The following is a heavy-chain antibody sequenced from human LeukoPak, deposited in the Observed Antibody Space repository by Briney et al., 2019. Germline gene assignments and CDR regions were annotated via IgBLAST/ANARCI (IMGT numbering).Heavy chain of an antibody. V-gene: IGHV4-59*08. CDR3: ASLPHCSDGSCYSFDY. CDR2: IYYSGST. CDR1: GGSISSYY. Sequence: PSETLSLTCTVSGGSISSYYWSWIRQPPGKGLEWIGYIYYSGSTNYNPSLKSRVTISVDTSKNQFSLKLSSVTAADTAVYYCASLPHCSDGSCYSFDYWGQGTLVTVSS. J-gene: IGHJ4*02. D-gene: IGHD2-15*01.